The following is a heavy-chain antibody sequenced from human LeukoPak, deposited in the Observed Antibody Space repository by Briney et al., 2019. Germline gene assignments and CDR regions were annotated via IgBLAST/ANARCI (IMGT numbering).Heavy chain of an antibody. CDR1: GFTFSSYA. J-gene: IGHJ4*02. D-gene: IGHD6-6*01. CDR3: AKDLYSSSSGVYFDC. Sequence: GRSLRLSCAASGFTFSSYAMHWVRQAPGKGLEWVSAISGSGGSTYYADSVKGRFTISRDNSKNTLYLQMNSLRAEDTAVYYCAKDLYSSSSGVYFDCWGQGTLVTVSS. CDR2: ISGSGGST. V-gene: IGHV3-23*01.